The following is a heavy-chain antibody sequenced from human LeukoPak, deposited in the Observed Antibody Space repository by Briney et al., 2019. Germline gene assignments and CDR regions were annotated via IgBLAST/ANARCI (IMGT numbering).Heavy chain of an antibody. V-gene: IGHV4-34*01. J-gene: IGHJ4*02. CDR1: GGSFSGYY. CDR3: ARGDVFGGVIVPFDY. D-gene: IGHD3-16*02. Sequence: SETLSLTCAVYGGSFSGYYWSWIRQPPGKGLEWIGEINHSGSTNYNPSLKSRVTISVDTSKNQFSLKLSSVTAADTAVFYCARGDVFGGVIVPFDYWGQGTLVTVSS. CDR2: INHSGST.